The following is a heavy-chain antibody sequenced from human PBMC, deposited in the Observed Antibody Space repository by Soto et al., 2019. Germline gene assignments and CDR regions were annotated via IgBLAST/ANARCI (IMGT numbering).Heavy chain of an antibody. Sequence: QGQLVQSGAEVKKPGASVKVSCKASGYTFSSYAITWVRQAPGQGLEWIGWISAHNGNTNYAQNFQGRVTMTTDTSTSTAYMELRSLRSDDTAVYYCARDPRVYYDSSGYYWVYWGQGTLVTVSS. CDR3: ARDPRVYYDSSGYYWVY. CDR2: ISAHNGNT. V-gene: IGHV1-18*01. D-gene: IGHD3-22*01. CDR1: GYTFSSYA. J-gene: IGHJ4*02.